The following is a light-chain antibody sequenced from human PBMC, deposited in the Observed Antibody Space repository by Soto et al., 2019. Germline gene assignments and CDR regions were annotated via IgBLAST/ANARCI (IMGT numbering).Light chain of an antibody. J-gene: IGKJ5*01. Sequence: IVRAQAPRSLCVSPGEGATVSLRGSQSVNSNYLAWYQQEPGQAPRLLIYGISKRATDIPDRFSGSGSGTEFTLTISSLQPEDFATYYCKQHGQWPITFGQGTRLEIK. V-gene: IGKV3-20*01. CDR3: KQHGQWPIT. CDR1: QSVNSNY. CDR2: GIS.